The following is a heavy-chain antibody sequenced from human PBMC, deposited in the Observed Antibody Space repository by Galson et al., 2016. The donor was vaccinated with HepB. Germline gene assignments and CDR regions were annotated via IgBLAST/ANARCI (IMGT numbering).Heavy chain of an antibody. CDR3: ATSLRFFDWLFKFYFDN. J-gene: IGHJ4*02. CDR1: GFAISNNH. Sequence: SLRLSCAASGFAISNNHMSWVRQAPGKGLDWVSIIYFDGRTFHADSVKGRFTISRDISKNTVYLQMSSLIAEDTAVYYCATSLRFFDWLFKFYFDNWGQGTLVTVSS. CDR2: IYFDGRT. V-gene: IGHV3-53*01. D-gene: IGHD3-9*01.